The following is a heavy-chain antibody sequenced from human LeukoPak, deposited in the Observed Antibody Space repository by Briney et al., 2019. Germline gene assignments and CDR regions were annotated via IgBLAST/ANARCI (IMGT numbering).Heavy chain of an antibody. CDR2: MNPNSGNT. Sequence: ASVKVSCKASGYTFTSYDINWVRQATGQGLEWMGWMNPNSGNTGYAQKFQGRVTMTRNTSISTAYMELSSLRSEDTAVYYCARGYDFWSGYTPTQYYYCYYMDVWGKGTTVTVSS. D-gene: IGHD3-3*01. V-gene: IGHV1-8*01. CDR3: ARGYDFWSGYTPTQYYYCYYMDV. CDR1: GYTFTSYD. J-gene: IGHJ6*03.